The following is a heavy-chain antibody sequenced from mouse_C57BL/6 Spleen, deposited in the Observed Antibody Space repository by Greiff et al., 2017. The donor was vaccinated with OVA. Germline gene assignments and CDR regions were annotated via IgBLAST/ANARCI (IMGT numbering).Heavy chain of an antibody. CDR1: GYTFTSYW. Sequence: VQLQQPGAELVKPGASVKLSCKASGYTFTSYWMQWVKQRPGQGLEWIGEIDPSDSYTNYNQKFKGKATLTVDTSSSTADMQLRSLTSEDSAVYYCASPGAMDYWGQGTSVTVSS. J-gene: IGHJ4*01. CDR2: IDPSDSYT. V-gene: IGHV1-50*01. CDR3: ASPGAMDY.